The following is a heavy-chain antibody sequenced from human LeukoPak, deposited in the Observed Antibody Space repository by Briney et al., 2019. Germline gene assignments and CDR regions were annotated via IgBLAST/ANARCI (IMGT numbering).Heavy chain of an antibody. V-gene: IGHV3-7*01. CDR1: GFTFSSYW. J-gene: IGHJ4*02. CDR2: IRQDGSEK. CDR3: ARDLVHDSSGYYY. Sequence: GGSLRLSCAASGFTFSSYWMSWVRQAPGKGLEWVANIRQDGSEKYYVDSVKGRFTISRDNAKNSLDLQMNSLRAEDTAVYYCARDLVHDSSGYYYWGQGTLVTVSS. D-gene: IGHD3-22*01.